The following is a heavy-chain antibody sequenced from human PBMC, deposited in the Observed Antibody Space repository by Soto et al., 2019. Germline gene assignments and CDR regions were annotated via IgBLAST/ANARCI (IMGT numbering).Heavy chain of an antibody. CDR3: ARDLVKMYDILTGRNAFDI. CDR2: INAYNGNT. Sequence: ASVKVSCKASGYTFTSYGISWVRQAPGQGLEWMGWINAYNGNTNYAQKLQGRVTMTTDTSTSTAYMELRSLRSDDTAVYYCARDLVKMYDILTGRNAFDIWGEGTMVTVSS. CDR1: GYTFTSYG. J-gene: IGHJ3*02. V-gene: IGHV1-18*01. D-gene: IGHD3-9*01.